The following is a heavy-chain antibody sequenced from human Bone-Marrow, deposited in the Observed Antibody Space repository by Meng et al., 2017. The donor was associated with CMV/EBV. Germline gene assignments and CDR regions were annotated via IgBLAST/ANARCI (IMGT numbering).Heavy chain of an antibody. CDR3: ARGLFFPITILPDV. Sequence: ASVKVSCKASGYTFTSYDINWVRQATGQGLEWMGWISAYNGNTNYAQKLQGRVTMTTDTSTSTAYMELRSLRSDDTAVYYCARGLFFPITILPDVWGQGTLVTVSS. V-gene: IGHV1-18*01. D-gene: IGHD3-3*01. CDR1: GYTFTSYD. J-gene: IGHJ4*02. CDR2: ISAYNGNT.